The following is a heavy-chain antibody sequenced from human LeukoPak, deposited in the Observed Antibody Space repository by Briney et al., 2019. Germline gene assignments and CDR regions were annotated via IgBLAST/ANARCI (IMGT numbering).Heavy chain of an antibody. CDR1: GFTFSSYE. J-gene: IGHJ4*02. D-gene: IGHD1-7*01. V-gene: IGHV3-48*03. CDR2: ISSSGSTI. Sequence: GGSLRLSCAASGFTFSSYEMNWVRQAPGKGLEWVSYISSSGSTIYYADSVKGRFTISRDNAKNSLYLQMNSVRAEDTAVYYCAKRGKSLSGTPLYYFDYWGQGTLVTVSS. CDR3: AKRGKSLSGTPLYYFDY.